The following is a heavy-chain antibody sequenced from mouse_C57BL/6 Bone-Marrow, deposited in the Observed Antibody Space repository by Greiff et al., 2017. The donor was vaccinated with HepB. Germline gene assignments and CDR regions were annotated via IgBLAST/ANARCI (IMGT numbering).Heavy chain of an antibody. V-gene: IGHV2-9*01. Sequence: VQGVESGPGLVAPSQSLSITCTVSGFSLTSYGVDWVRQPPGKGLEWLGVIWGGGSTNYNSALMSRLSISKDNSKSQVFLKMNSLQTDDTAMYYGGKHGDYDYDEGPVGDWGQGTSVTVSS. J-gene: IGHJ4*01. CDR2: IWGGGST. CDR3: GKHGDYDYDEGPVGD. D-gene: IGHD2-4*01. CDR1: GFSLTSYG.